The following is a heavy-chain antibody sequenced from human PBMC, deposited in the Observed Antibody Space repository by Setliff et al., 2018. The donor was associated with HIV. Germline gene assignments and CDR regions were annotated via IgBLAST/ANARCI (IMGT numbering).Heavy chain of an antibody. CDR2: VYYSGST. CDR1: TDSFSNRGFY. CDR3: ARPRRVRSRAWYWFDI. D-gene: IGHD6-19*01. V-gene: IGHV4-39*01. J-gene: IGHJ5*02. Sequence: PLETLSLTCTVSTDSFSNRGFYWGWVRQPPGRGLEWIGSVYYSGSTYYNPSLKSRVTISVDTSKNQFSLNLFSVTAADTAVYYCARPRRVRSRAWYWFDIWGQGTLVTVSS.